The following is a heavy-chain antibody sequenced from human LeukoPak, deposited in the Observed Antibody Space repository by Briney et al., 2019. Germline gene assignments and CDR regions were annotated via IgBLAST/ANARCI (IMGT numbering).Heavy chain of an antibody. V-gene: IGHV3-30*02. CDR3: AKPFGYCSGGSCYPDDPSDY. D-gene: IGHD2-15*01. CDR1: GFTFSSYG. J-gene: IGHJ4*02. CDR2: IRYDGSNK. Sequence: GGSLRLSCAASGFTFSSYGMHWVRQAPGKGLAWVAFIRYDGSNKYYADSVKGRFTISRDNSKNTLYLQMNSLRAEDTAVYYCAKPFGYCSGGSCYPDDPSDYWGQGTLVTVSS.